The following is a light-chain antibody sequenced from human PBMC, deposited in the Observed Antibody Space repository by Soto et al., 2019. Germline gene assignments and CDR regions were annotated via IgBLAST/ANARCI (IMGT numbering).Light chain of an antibody. J-gene: IGKJ5*01. Sequence: EIVLTQSPGTLSLSPGERATLSCRASQSVSSSYLAWYQPKPAQAPRLXXYGASSRANGIPDRFSGSGSGTDFTLTLSRLEPEDFAVYYCQQYGSSPTITFGQGTRLEIK. CDR3: QQYGSSPTIT. V-gene: IGKV3-20*01. CDR1: QSVSSSY. CDR2: GAS.